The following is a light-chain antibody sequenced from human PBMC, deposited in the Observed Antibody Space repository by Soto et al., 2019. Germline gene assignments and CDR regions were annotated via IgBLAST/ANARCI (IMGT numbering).Light chain of an antibody. V-gene: IGLV1-44*01. CDR2: SNN. CDR1: SSNIGSNT. J-gene: IGLJ2*01. Sequence: QSVLTQPPSASGAPGQRVTISCSGSSSNIGSNTINWYQQLPGTAPKLLISSNNQRPSGVPDRFSGSKSGTSASLAISGLQSEDEADYYCETWDDSRNGVVFGGGTKLTVL. CDR3: ETWDDSRNGVV.